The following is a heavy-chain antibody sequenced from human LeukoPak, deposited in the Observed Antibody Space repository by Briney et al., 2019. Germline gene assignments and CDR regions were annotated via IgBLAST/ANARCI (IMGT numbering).Heavy chain of an antibody. V-gene: IGHV4-34*01. D-gene: IGHD3-22*01. CDR3: ASSNYYEEYYYYYGMDV. CDR1: GGSFSGYY. Sequence: SETLSLTCAVYGGSFSGYYWSWIRQPPGKGLEWIGEINHSGSTNYNPSLKSRVTISVDTPKNQFSLKLSSVTAADTAVYYCASSNYYEEYYYYYGMDVWGQGTTVTVSS. J-gene: IGHJ6*02. CDR2: INHSGST.